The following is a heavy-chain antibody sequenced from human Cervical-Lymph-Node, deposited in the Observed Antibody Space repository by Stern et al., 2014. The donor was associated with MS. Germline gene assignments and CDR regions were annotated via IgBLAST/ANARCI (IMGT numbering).Heavy chain of an antibody. CDR2: IWYDGSNK. D-gene: IGHD6-19*01. CDR3: ARDPLSSGWYLGYYFDY. J-gene: IGHJ4*02. CDR1: GFTFSSYG. V-gene: IGHV3-33*01. Sequence: DQLVESRGGVVQPGRSLRLSCAASGFTFSSYGMHWVRQAPGKGLEWVAVIWYDGSNKYYADSVKGRFTISRDNSKNTLYLQMNSLRAEDTAVYYCARDPLSSGWYLGYYFDYWGQGTLVTVSS.